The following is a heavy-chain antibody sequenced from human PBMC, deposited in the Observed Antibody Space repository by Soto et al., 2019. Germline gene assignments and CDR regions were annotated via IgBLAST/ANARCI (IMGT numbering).Heavy chain of an antibody. J-gene: IGHJ4*02. Sequence: EVQLLESGGGLVQPGGSLRLSCAVSGFSFSNSAMTWVRQAPGKGLEWVSGISGSGDITYNTDSVKGRFAISRDTSKNVVYLQMRCLRAEDTAVYYCANVPQWVLRYHDWFFDYWGQGTLVTVSS. V-gene: IGHV3-23*01. CDR2: ISGSGDIT. D-gene: IGHD3-9*01. CDR1: GFSFSNSA. CDR3: ANVPQWVLRYHDWFFDY.